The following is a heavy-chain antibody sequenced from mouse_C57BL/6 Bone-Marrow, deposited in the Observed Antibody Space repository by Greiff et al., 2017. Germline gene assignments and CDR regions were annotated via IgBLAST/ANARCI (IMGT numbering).Heavy chain of an antibody. V-gene: IGHV1-76*01. CDR2: IYPGSGNT. CDR1: GYTFTDYY. CDR3: ARGYGPFDY. Sequence: QVQLQQSGAELVRPGASVKLSCKASGYTFTDYYINWVKQRPGQGLEWIARIYPGSGNTYYNEKFKGKATLTAEKSSSTAYMQLSSLTSEDSAVYFCARGYGPFDYWGQGTTLTVSS. J-gene: IGHJ2*01. D-gene: IGHD1-1*01.